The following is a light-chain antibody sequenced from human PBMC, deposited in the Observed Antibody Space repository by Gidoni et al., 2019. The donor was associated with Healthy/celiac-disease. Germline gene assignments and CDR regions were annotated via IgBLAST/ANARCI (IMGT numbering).Light chain of an antibody. CDR3: QQYNNWPL. J-gene: IGKJ4*01. V-gene: IGKV3-15*01. CDR1: QSVNSN. Sequence: EIVMTQSPATLSVSPGERATLSCRASQSVNSNLAWYQQKPGQAPRLLIYGASTRAPGIPARFSGRGSGTEFTLTISSLQSEDFAVYYCQQYNNWPLFGGGTKVEIK. CDR2: GAS.